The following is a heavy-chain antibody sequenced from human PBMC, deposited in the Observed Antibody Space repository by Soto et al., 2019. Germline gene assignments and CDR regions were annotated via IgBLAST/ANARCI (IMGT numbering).Heavy chain of an antibody. CDR3: ARDRGDLGSGMDV. Sequence: QVQLQESGPGLVKPSQTLSLSCNVSGGSISSGDYYWSWIRQRPGKGLEWIGYISDSGSTYYNPSLKSRVIISVDASKNQFSLKLNSVTAADTAVYYCARDRGDLGSGMDVWGQGTTVTFSS. CDR1: GGSISSGDYY. CDR2: ISDSGST. D-gene: IGHD7-27*01. V-gene: IGHV4-31*03. J-gene: IGHJ6*02.